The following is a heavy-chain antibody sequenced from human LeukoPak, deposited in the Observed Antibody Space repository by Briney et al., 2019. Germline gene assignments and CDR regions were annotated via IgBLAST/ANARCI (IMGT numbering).Heavy chain of an antibody. J-gene: IGHJ5*02. Sequence: XETLSLTCTVSGGSISSYYWSWIRQPPGKGLEWIGYIYYSGSTNYNPSLKSRVTISVDTSKNQFSLKLSSVTAADTAVYYCARHQIGFDPWGQGTLVTVSS. CDR3: ARHQIGFDP. CDR1: GGSISSYY. V-gene: IGHV4-59*08. CDR2: IYYSGST.